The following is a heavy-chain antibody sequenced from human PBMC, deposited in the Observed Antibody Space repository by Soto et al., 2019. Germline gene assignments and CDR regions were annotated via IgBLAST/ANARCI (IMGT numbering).Heavy chain of an antibody. Sequence: QLQLQESGPGLVKPSETLSLTCTVSGGSISSSSYYWGWIRQPPGKGLEWIGSIYYSGSTYYNPSLKSRVTISVNTSNNQFSLKLSSVSAADTAVYYCARLEGYYDSSGYYHNWFDPWGQGTLVTVSS. V-gene: IGHV4-39*01. D-gene: IGHD3-22*01. CDR1: GGSISSSSYY. CDR3: ARLEGYYDSSGYYHNWFDP. J-gene: IGHJ5*02. CDR2: IYYSGST.